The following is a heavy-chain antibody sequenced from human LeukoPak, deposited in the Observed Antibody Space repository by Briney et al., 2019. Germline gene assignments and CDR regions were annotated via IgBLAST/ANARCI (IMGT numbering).Heavy chain of an antibody. V-gene: IGHV4-61*02. D-gene: IGHD3-10*01. Sequence: SQTLSLTCTVSGGSISSGSYYWSWIRQPAGKGLEWIGRIYTSGSTNYNPSLKSRVTISVDTSKNQFSLKLSSVTAADTGVYYCARESMGRGRDYNYYMDVWGKGTTVTVSS. CDR2: IYTSGST. J-gene: IGHJ6*03. CDR3: ARESMGRGRDYNYYMDV. CDR1: GGSISSGSYY.